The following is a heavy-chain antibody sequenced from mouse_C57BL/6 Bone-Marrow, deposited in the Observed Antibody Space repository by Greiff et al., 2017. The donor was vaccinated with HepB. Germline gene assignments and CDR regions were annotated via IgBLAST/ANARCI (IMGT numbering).Heavy chain of an antibody. V-gene: IGHV1-26*01. CDR1: GYTFTDYY. D-gene: IGHD1-1*01. CDR2: INPNNGGT. CDR3: ACTTGLAY. J-gene: IGHJ3*01. Sequence: EVKLQQSGPELVKPGASVKISCKASGYTFTDYYMNWVKQSHGKSLEWIGDINPNNGGTSYNQKFKGKATLTVDKSSSTAYMELRSLTSEDSAVYYCACTTGLAYWGQGTLVTVSA.